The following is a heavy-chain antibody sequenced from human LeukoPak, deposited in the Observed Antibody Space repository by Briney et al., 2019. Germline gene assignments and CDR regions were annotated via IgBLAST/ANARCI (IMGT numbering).Heavy chain of an antibody. Sequence: GGSLRLSCTASGFTFGDYAMSWFRQAPGKGLEWVGFIRSKAYGGTTEYAASVKGRFTISRDDSKSIAYLQMNSLKTEDTAVYYCTITIKVLAPHDYWGQGTLVTVSS. J-gene: IGHJ4*02. CDR1: GFTFGDYA. V-gene: IGHV3-49*03. CDR2: IRSKAYGGTT. CDR3: TITIKVLAPHDY. D-gene: IGHD3-3*02.